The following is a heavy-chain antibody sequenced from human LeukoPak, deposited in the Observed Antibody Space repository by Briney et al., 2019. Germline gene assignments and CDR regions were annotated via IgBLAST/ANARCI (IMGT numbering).Heavy chain of an antibody. V-gene: IGHV1-69*10. CDR3: ARERGYSNYVIDY. CDR1: GGTFISYT. Sequence: GASVKVSCKASGGTFISYTISWVRQAPGQGLEWMGRIIPILGIANYAQKFQGRVTITADKSTSTAYMELSSLRSEDTAVYYCARERGYSNYVIDYWGQGTLVTVSS. J-gene: IGHJ4*02. CDR2: IIPILGIA. D-gene: IGHD4-11*01.